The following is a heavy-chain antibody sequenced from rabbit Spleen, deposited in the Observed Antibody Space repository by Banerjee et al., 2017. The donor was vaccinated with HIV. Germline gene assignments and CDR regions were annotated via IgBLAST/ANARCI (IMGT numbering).Heavy chain of an antibody. Sequence: EESGGDLVKPGASLTLTCTASGVSFSFNSYMCWVRQAPGKGLEWIACIDIGSSGFSYFASWAKGRFTISKTSSTTVTLQMTSLTAADTATYFCARDTSSSFSSYGMDLWGPGTLVTVS. D-gene: IGHD1-1*01. CDR2: IDIGSSGFS. CDR3: ARDTSSSFSSYGMDL. CDR1: GVSFSFNSY. J-gene: IGHJ6*01. V-gene: IGHV1S40*01.